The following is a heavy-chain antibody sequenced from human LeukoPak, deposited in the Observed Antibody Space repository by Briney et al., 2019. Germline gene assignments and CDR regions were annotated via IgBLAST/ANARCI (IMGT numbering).Heavy chain of an antibody. Sequence: GGSLRLSCATSGFTFSNCWMAWVRQAPGKGLEWMANIKHDGSEEFYVDSVKGRFTISRDNAKNSLYLQMNSLRAEDTAVYYCAGASGGNRPFDYWGQGTLVTVSS. V-gene: IGHV3-7*01. D-gene: IGHD1-14*01. CDR2: IKHDGSEE. CDR3: AGASGGNRPFDY. CDR1: GFTFSNCW. J-gene: IGHJ4*02.